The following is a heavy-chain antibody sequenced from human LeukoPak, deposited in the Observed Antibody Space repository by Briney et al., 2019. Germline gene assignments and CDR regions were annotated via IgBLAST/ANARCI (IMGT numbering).Heavy chain of an antibody. Sequence: NPSETLSLTCTVSGGSISSYYWSWIRQPPGKGLEWIGYIYYSGSTNYNPSLKSRVTISVDTSKNQFSLKLSSVTAADTAVYYCARGDYYGSGSYVIAFDIWGQGTMVTVSS. CDR3: ARGDYYGSGSYVIAFDI. D-gene: IGHD3-10*01. CDR1: GGSISSYY. V-gene: IGHV4-59*01. J-gene: IGHJ3*02. CDR2: IYYSGST.